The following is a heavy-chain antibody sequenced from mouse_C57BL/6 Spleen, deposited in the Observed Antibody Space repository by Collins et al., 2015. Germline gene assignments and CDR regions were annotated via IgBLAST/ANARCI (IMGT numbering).Heavy chain of an antibody. V-gene: IGHV3-2*02. J-gene: IGHJ2*01. Sequence: DVQLQESGPGLVKPSQSLSLTCTVTGYSITSDYAWNWIRQFPGNKLEWMGYISYSGSTSYNPSLKSRISITRDTSKNQFFLQLNSVTTEDTATYYCARWDDGYYGYFDYWGQGTTLTVSS. D-gene: IGHD2-3*01. CDR2: ISYSGST. CDR1: GYSITSDYA. CDR3: ARWDDGYYGYFDY.